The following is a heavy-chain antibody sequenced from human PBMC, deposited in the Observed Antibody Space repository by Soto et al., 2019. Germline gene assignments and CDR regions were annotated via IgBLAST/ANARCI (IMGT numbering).Heavy chain of an antibody. CDR2: INHSGST. D-gene: IGHD4-17*01. CDR1: GGSFSGYY. V-gene: IGHV4-34*01. J-gene: IGHJ5*02. CDR3: ARGYGDYGAGNWFDP. Sequence: LSLTCAVYGGSFSGYYWSWIRQPPGKGLEWIGEINHSGSTNYNPSLKSRVTISVDTSKNQFSLKLSSVTAADTAVYYCARGYGDYGAGNWFDPWGQGTLVTVSS.